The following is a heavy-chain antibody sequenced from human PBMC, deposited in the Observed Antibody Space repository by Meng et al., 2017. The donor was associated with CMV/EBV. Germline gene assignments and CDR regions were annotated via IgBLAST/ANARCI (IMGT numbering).Heavy chain of an antibody. J-gene: IGHJ5*02. Sequence: FTGYYMHWVRQAPGQGLVWMGWINPNSGGTNYAQKFQGRVTMTRDTSISTAYMELSRLRSDDTAVYYCARDGAPYGIAAAGGLLFDPWGQGTLVTVSS. D-gene: IGHD6-13*01. CDR2: INPNSGGT. CDR3: ARDGAPYGIAAAGGLLFDP. V-gene: IGHV1-2*02. CDR1: FTGYY.